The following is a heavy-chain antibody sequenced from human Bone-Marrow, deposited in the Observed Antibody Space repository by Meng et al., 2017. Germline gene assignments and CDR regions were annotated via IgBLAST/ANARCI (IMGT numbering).Heavy chain of an antibody. D-gene: IGHD6-13*01. Sequence: VQLVESGGGLVQPGGSLRLSCAASGFTLRTYAMSWVRLAPGKGLEWVSVISSGGTTYYADSVKGRFTISRDSSKNTLYLQMNSLRAEDTAVYFCASGRSSFDGFHIWGQGTMVTVSS. CDR3: ASGRSSFDGFHI. CDR1: GFTLRTYA. V-gene: IGHV3-66*01. CDR2: ISSGGTT. J-gene: IGHJ3*02.